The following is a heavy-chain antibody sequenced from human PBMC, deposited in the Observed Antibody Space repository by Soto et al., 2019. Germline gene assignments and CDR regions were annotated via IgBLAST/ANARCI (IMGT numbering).Heavy chain of an antibody. CDR2: IYYSGST. V-gene: IGHV4-59*01. CDR1: GGSISNYY. CDR3: ARDNIGLTWDAGTLAYYGMDV. D-gene: IGHD7-27*01. J-gene: IGHJ6*02. Sequence: SETLSLTCTVSGGSISNYYWSWIRQPPGKGLEWIGYIYYSGSTNYNPSLKSRVTISVDTSKNQFSLKLSSVTAADTAVYYCARDNIGLTWDAGTLAYYGMDVWGQGTTVTVSS.